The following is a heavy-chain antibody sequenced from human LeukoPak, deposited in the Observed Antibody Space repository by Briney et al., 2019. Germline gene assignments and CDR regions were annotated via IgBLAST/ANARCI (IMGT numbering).Heavy chain of an antibody. Sequence: GASVKVSCKASGGTFSSYAINWVRQAPGQGLEWMGGIIPIFGTANYAQKFQGRVTITADESTSTAYMELSSLRSEDTAVYYCARGVVVVPAATSPYYFDYWGQGTLVTVSS. D-gene: IGHD2-2*01. CDR3: ARGVVVVPAATSPYYFDY. V-gene: IGHV1-69*13. J-gene: IGHJ4*02. CDR2: IIPIFGTA. CDR1: GGTFSSYA.